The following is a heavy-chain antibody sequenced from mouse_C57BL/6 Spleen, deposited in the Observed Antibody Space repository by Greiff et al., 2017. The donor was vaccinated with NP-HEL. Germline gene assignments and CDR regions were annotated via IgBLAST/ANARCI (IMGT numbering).Heavy chain of an antibody. J-gene: IGHJ3*01. CDR3: ARWEAWFAY. CDR1: GYTFTSYW. D-gene: IGHD4-1*01. CDR2: IDPSGSYT. Sequence: QVQLQQPGAELVMPGASVKLSCKASGYTFTSYWMHWVKQRPGQGLEWIGEIDPSGSYTNYNQKFKGKSTLTVDKSSSTAYMQLSSLTSEDSAVYYCARWEAWFAYWGQGTLVTVSA. V-gene: IGHV1-69*01.